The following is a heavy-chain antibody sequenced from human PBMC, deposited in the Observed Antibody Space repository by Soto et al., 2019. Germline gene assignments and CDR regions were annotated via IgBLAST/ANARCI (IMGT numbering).Heavy chain of an antibody. CDR1: GGTFSSYA. V-gene: IGHV1-69*06. D-gene: IGHD3-3*01. CDR3: ARSNHKYNIRFLEWLPDY. CDR2: IIPSFGTA. J-gene: IGHJ4*02. Sequence: QVQLVQSGAEVKKPGSSVKGSCKASGGTFSSYAISWVRQAPGQGLEWMGGIIPSFGTANYAQKYQGRVTITADKTTSTAYMELSSLRSEDTAVFYCARSNHKYNIRFLEWLPDYWGQGTLVTVSS.